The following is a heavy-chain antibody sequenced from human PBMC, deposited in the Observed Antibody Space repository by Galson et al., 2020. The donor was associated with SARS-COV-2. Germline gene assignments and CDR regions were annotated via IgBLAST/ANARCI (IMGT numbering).Heavy chain of an antibody. Sequence: GESPKISCAASGFTFSSYDMHWARQATGKGLEWVSAIGTAGDTYYPGPVKGRFTISRENAKNSLYLQMNSLRAGDTAVYYCAREVRDIVVVPAAIGRRDYYYYYYMDVWGKGTTVTVSS. J-gene: IGHJ6*03. CDR2: IGTAGDT. V-gene: IGHV3-13*04. CDR3: AREVRDIVVVPAAIGRRDYYYYYYMDV. D-gene: IGHD2-2*02. CDR1: GFTFSSYD.